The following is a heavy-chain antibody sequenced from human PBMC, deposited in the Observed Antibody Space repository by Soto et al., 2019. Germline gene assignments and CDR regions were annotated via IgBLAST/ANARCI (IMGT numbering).Heavy chain of an antibody. CDR3: AKDPRVKGSGWTGWPFDY. Sequence: GGSLRLSCAASGFTFSSYAMSWVRQAPGKGLEWVSAISGSGGSTYYADSVKGRFTISRDNSKNTLYLQMNSLRAEDTAVYYCAKDPRVKGSGWTGWPFDYWGQGTLVTVSS. CDR1: GFTFSSYA. D-gene: IGHD6-19*01. V-gene: IGHV3-23*01. CDR2: ISGSGGST. J-gene: IGHJ4*02.